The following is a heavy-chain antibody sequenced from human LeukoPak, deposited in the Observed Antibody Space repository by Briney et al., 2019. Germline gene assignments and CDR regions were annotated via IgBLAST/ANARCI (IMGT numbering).Heavy chain of an antibody. J-gene: IGHJ6*03. CDR1: GYTFTSYA. CDR2: INTNTGNP. D-gene: IGHD3-9*01. CDR3: ARGALTGYYPYYYYYMDV. Sequence: GASVKVSCKASGYTFTSYAMNWVRQAPGQGLEWMGWINTNTGNPTYAQGFTGRFVFSLDTSVSTAYLQISSLKAEDTAVYYCARGALTGYYPYYYYYMDVWGKGTTVTVSS. V-gene: IGHV7-4-1*02.